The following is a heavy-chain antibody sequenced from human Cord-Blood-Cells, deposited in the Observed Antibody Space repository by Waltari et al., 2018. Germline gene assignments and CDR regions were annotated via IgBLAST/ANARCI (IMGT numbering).Heavy chain of an antibody. CDR1: GGSFRGYY. CDR3: ARGYCSSTSCYNFDY. D-gene: IGHD2-2*02. V-gene: IGHV4-34*01. Sequence: QVQLQQWGAGLLKPSETLSLTCAVYGGSFRGYYSSWIRQSPGKGLEWIGEINHSGSTNYNPSLKSRVTISVDTSKNQFSLKLSSVTAADTAVYYCARGYCSSTSCYNFDYWGQGTLVTVSS. J-gene: IGHJ4*02. CDR2: INHSGST.